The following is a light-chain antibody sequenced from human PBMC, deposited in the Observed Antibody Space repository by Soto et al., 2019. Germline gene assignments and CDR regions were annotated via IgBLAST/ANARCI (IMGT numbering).Light chain of an antibody. CDR3: SSYSITTAYL. CDR2: EVS. V-gene: IGLV2-14*01. CDR1: SSDVGGYYY. Sequence: QSVLTQPASVSGSPGQSITISCTGTSSDVGGYYYVSWYQLHPGKAPKLMVFEVSNRPSGVSYRFSGSKSGNTASLTISGLQAVDEADYFCSSYSITTAYLFRTGTKVTV. J-gene: IGLJ1*01.